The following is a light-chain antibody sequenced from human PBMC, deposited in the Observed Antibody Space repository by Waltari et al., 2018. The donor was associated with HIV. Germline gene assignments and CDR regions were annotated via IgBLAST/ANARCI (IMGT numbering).Light chain of an antibody. Sequence: SALTQPASVSGSPGQSITISCTGTSSDVGAYNLVSWYQQHPSKAPKFIIYEVNKRPSEVSIRFSGSKSGNTASLTISGLQAEDEADYYCCSYAGRSTLEVFGGGTKVTVL. CDR1: SSDVGAYNL. CDR2: EVN. V-gene: IGLV2-23*02. CDR3: CSYAGRSTLEV. J-gene: IGLJ2*01.